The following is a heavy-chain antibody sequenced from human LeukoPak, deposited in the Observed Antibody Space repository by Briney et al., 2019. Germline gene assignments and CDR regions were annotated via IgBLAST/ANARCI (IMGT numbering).Heavy chain of an antibody. D-gene: IGHD1-7*01. CDR1: GFTFSSYS. CDR2: ISSSSSYI. CDR3: ARAHNWKYGTFDY. J-gene: IGHJ4*02. Sequence: GGSLRLSCAASGFTFSSYSMNWVRQAPGKGLEWVSCISSSSSYIYYADSVKGRFTISRDNAKNSLYLQMNSLRVEDTAVYYCARAHNWKYGTFDYWGQGTLVTDSS. V-gene: IGHV3-21*01.